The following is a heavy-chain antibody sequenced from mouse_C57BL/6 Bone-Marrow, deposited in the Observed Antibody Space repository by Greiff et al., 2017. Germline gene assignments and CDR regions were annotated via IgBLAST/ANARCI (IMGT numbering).Heavy chain of an antibody. CDR1: GYTFTSYW. D-gene: IGHD2-1*01. CDR2: INPSNGGT. CDR3: ARARGNYAYCYAMDY. Sequence: QVHVKQPGTELVKPGASVKLSCKASGYTFTSYWMHWVKQRPGQGLEWIGNINPSNGGTNYNEKFKSKATLTVDKSSSTAYMQLSSLTSEDSAVYYCARARGNYAYCYAMDYWGQGTSVTVSS. J-gene: IGHJ4*01. V-gene: IGHV1-53*01.